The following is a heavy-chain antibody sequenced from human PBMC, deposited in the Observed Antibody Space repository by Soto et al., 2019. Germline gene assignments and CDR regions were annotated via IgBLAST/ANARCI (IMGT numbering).Heavy chain of an antibody. CDR1: GGSISSGDYY. J-gene: IGHJ5*02. CDR3: ARGRSKWGLLNPWFDP. Sequence: SLTCTVSGGSISSGDYYWSWIRQPPGKGLEWIGYIYYSGSTYYNPSLKSRVTISVDTSKNQFSLKLSSVTAADTAVYYCARGRSKWGLLNPWFDPWGQGTLVTVSS. V-gene: IGHV4-30-4*01. CDR2: IYYSGST. D-gene: IGHD1-26*01.